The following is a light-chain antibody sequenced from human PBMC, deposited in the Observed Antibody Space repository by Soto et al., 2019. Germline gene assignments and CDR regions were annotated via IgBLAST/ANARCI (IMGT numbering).Light chain of an antibody. CDR1: QGISTD. CDR2: AAS. V-gene: IGKV1-17*01. J-gene: IGKJ4*01. Sequence: DIQMTQSPSSLSASVGDRVTITCRASQGISTDLGWYQQKPGKAPKRLIYAASSLQSGVPSRFSGSGFGTEFTLTISSLQPEDCATYYCLQHNTYPLTFGGGTKVEI. CDR3: LQHNTYPLT.